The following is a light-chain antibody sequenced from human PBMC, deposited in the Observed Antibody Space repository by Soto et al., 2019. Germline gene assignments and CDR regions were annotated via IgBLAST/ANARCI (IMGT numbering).Light chain of an antibody. V-gene: IGLV2-14*01. CDR2: DFI. Sequence: QSALTQPASVSGSPGHSITLSCTGTSSDVGGYNSVSWYQQHPGKAPQLMMQDFINRPSGLSNRRSRPKPGHTPTPTISPLQAEDEADYCCSSNTSRSSYVFGTGTKVTVL. CDR3: SSNTSRSSYV. CDR1: SSDVGGYNS. J-gene: IGLJ1*01.